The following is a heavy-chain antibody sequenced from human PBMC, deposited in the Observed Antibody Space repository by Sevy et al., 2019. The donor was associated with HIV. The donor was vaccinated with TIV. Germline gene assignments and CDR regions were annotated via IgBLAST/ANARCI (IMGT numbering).Heavy chain of an antibody. Sequence: GGSLRLSCSXSGFXXXXYAMHWVRQTPGKXLEWVAVIXXEVSRKYYAASVRGRFAISRDNSKNTLSLQMSSLRGEDTAVYYCARDAXGDAALPDYWGQGTLVTVSS. V-gene: IGHV3-30*09. J-gene: IGHJ4*02. D-gene: IGHD3-16*01. CDR1: GFXXXXYA. CDR3: ARDAXGDAALPDY. CDR2: IXXEVSRK.